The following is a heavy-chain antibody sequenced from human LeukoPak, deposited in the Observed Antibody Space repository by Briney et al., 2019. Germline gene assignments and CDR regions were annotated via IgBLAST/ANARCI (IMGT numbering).Heavy chain of an antibody. Sequence: GGSLRLSCAASGFTFSSYATSWVRQAPGKGLGWVSGISGSGDRTHYADSVKGRFTISRDNSKNTLYLQMNSLRADDTAVFYCAKERSSGWPLDYWGQGTLVTVSS. CDR3: AKERSSGWPLDY. CDR1: GFTFSSYA. CDR2: ISGSGDRT. J-gene: IGHJ4*02. D-gene: IGHD6-19*01. V-gene: IGHV3-23*01.